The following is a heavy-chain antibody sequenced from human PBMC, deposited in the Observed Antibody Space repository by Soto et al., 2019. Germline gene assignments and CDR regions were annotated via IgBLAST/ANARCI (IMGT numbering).Heavy chain of an antibody. CDR3: ARDVGPVTIFGEALSGYFDF. J-gene: IGHJ4*02. Sequence: EVQLAESGGGLIQPGGSLRLSCATSGFTFSRYWIHWVRQAPGEGLVWVSRISGDGVHTDYAESVKGRFTVSRDIAKSTGYLQMNNLRGEDTAFYYCARDVGPVTIFGEALSGYFDFWGQGTLVTVSS. D-gene: IGHD3-3*01. V-gene: IGHV3-74*01. CDR2: ISGDGVHT. CDR1: GFTFSRYW.